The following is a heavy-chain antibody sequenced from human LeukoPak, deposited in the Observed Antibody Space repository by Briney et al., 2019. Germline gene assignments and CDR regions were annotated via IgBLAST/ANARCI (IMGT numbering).Heavy chain of an antibody. D-gene: IGHD3-22*01. CDR1: GVSITSYY. J-gene: IGHJ3*02. Sequence: SETLSLTCTVSGVSITSYYWSWIRQPAGKGLEWIGRVYTSGSTNYNPSLKSRVTMSVDTSKNQFSLKLSSVTAADTAVYYCARDRYYYDSSGDAFDIWGQGTMVTVSS. CDR2: VYTSGST. V-gene: IGHV4-4*07. CDR3: ARDRYYYDSSGDAFDI.